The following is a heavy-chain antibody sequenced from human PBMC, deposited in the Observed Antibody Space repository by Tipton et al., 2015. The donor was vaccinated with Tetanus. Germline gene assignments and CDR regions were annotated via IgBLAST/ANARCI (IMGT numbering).Heavy chain of an antibody. CDR1: GGSINSYY. CDR2: IHYSGRT. Sequence: TLSLTCTVSGGSINSYYWSWVRQPPGKGLEWIAYIHYSGRTNYNPSLKSRVTISLATSENQFSLTLSSVTAADTAVYYCARHSAMPAAIVYYAMDVWGQGTTVTASS. J-gene: IGHJ6*02. CDR3: ARHSAMPAAIVYYAMDV. V-gene: IGHV4-59*08. D-gene: IGHD2-2*02.